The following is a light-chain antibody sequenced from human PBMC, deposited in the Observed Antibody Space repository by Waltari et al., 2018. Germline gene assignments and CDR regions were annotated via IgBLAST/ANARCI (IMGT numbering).Light chain of an antibody. Sequence: SPSYLSASVGDRVIITCRASRGISSYLAWYQQKPGKAPKLLIYAASTLQSGVPLRFSGSGSGTEFTLTISSLQPEDFATYYCQQVNTYSWTFGQGTKVEIK. CDR1: RGISSY. V-gene: IGKV1-9*01. J-gene: IGKJ1*01. CDR2: AAS. CDR3: QQVNTYSWT.